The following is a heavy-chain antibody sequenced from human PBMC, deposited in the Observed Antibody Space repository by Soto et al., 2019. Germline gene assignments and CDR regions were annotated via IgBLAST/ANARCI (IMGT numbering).Heavy chain of an antibody. CDR1: GFTFSDYY. Sequence: GGSLRLSCAASGFTFSDYYMSWIRQAPGKGLEWVSYISSSSSYTNYADSVKGRFTISRDNAKNSLYLQMNSLRAEDTAVYYCARDRRGFDSYGYSESDAFDIWGQGTMVTVSS. D-gene: IGHD5-18*01. CDR3: ARDRRGFDSYGYSESDAFDI. J-gene: IGHJ3*02. CDR2: ISSSSSYT. V-gene: IGHV3-11*06.